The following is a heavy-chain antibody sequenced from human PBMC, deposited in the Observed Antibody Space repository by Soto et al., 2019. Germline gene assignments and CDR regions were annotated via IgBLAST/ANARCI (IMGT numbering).Heavy chain of an antibody. CDR1: GFTFSSYG. V-gene: IGHV3-33*01. D-gene: IGHD1-26*01. Sequence: QVQLVESGGGVVQPGRSLRLSCAASGFTFSSYGMHWVRQAPGKGLGWVAVIWYDGSNKYYADSVKGRFTISRDNSKNTLYLQMNSLRAEDTAVYYCAREIVGATTEPFDYWGQGTLVTVSS. J-gene: IGHJ4*02. CDR2: IWYDGSNK. CDR3: AREIVGATTEPFDY.